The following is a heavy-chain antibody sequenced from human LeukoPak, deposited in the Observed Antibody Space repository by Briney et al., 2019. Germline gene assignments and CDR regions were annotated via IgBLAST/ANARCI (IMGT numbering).Heavy chain of an antibody. Sequence: ASVKVSCKVSGYTLTELSMHWVRQAPGKGLEWMGGFDPEDGETIYAQKFQGRVTMTEDTSTDTAYMELSSLRSEDTAVYYCATNVRSGWKYYLDYWGQGTLVTVSS. CDR1: GYTLTELS. V-gene: IGHV1-24*01. J-gene: IGHJ4*02. D-gene: IGHD6-19*01. CDR3: ATNVRSGWKYYLDY. CDR2: FDPEDGET.